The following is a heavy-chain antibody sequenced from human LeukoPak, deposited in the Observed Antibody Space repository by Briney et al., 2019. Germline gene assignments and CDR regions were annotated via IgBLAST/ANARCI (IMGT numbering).Heavy chain of an antibody. CDR1: GFTFSSYA. Sequence: GGSLRLSCAASGFTFSSYAMSWVRQAPGKGLEWVSAISGSGGSTYYADSVKGRFTISRDNSKNTLYLQMNSLRAEDTAVYYCAKGSSSGWYLFGYWGQETLVTVSS. CDR2: ISGSGGST. J-gene: IGHJ4*02. V-gene: IGHV3-23*01. D-gene: IGHD6-19*01. CDR3: AKGSSSGWYLFGY.